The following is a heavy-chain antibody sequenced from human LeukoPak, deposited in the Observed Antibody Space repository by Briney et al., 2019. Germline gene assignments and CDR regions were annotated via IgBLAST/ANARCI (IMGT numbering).Heavy chain of an antibody. D-gene: IGHD1-26*01. CDR3: ARDPAWATTGDY. Sequence: SETLSLTCTVSGGSISSSIYFWGWIRQPPGKGLEWIGSIHYSGSTYHDPSLKSRVTISVDTSKNQFSLKLSSVTAADTAVYYCARDPAWATTGDYWGQGTLVTVSS. J-gene: IGHJ4*02. V-gene: IGHV4-39*07. CDR1: GGSISSSIYF. CDR2: IHYSGST.